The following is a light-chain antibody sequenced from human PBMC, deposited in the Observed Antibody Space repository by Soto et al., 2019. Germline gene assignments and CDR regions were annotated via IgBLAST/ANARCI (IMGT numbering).Light chain of an antibody. CDR3: QHYNELPLT. Sequence: EIVMTHSPATLSVSPVERATLSFRASQSVSTNLAWYQQKPGQGPRLLIFGASTRAIGIPARFSGSGSGTDFTLTISSLQSEDFAVYYCQHYNELPLTFGGGTKVDIK. CDR2: GAS. CDR1: QSVSTN. V-gene: IGKV3-15*01. J-gene: IGKJ4*01.